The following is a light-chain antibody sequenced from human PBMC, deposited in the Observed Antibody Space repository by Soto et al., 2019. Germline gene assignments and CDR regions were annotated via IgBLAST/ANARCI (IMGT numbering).Light chain of an antibody. J-gene: IGKJ4*02. CDR3: QRYNSWIT. CDR2: DAS. CDR1: QSVSSY. Sequence: EIVLTQSPDTLSLYQGGRATLSCRASQSVSSYLAWYQQKPGQAPRLLIYDASTRATGIPARFSGSGSGTESTLTISSLPAEDFAVYCYQRYNSWITFGEGTLVEIK. V-gene: IGKV3-15*01.